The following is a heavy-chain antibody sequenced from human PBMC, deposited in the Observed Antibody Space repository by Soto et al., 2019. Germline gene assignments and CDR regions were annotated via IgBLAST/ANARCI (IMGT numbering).Heavy chain of an antibody. J-gene: IGHJ4*02. D-gene: IGHD2-2*01. CDR1: GYTFTSND. CDR2: MNPDNGKT. Sequence: QVQLVQSGAEVKKPGASVKVSCKASGYTFTSNDINWVRQAPGQGPEWMGWMNPDNGKTGFAQKFQGRITMTRNTSISTAYMELSSLRSDDTALYFCARPLCSSTRCGPYFFDSWGQGSLVTVSS. V-gene: IGHV1-8*01. CDR3: ARPLCSSTRCGPYFFDS.